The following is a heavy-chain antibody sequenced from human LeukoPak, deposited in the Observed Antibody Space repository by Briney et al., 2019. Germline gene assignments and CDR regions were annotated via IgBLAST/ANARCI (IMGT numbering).Heavy chain of an antibody. J-gene: IGHJ5*02. Sequence: GASVKVSCKASGYTFTSYGISWVRQAPGQGLEWMGWISAYNGNTNYAQKLQGRATMTTDTSTSTAYMELRNLRSDDTAVYYCARKADYGSGSYFWFDPWGQGTLVTVSS. CDR2: ISAYNGNT. CDR3: ARKADYGSGSYFWFDP. CDR1: GYTFTSYG. V-gene: IGHV1-18*01. D-gene: IGHD3-10*01.